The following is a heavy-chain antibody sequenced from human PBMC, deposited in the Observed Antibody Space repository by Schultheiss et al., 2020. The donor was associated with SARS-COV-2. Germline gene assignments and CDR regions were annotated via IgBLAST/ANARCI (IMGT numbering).Heavy chain of an antibody. D-gene: IGHD6-19*01. J-gene: IGHJ4*02. CDR1: GFTFSSYS. Sequence: GGSLRLSCAASGFTFSSYSMNWVRQAPGNGLEWVSSISSSSSYIYYVDSVKGRFTISRDNSKNTLYLQMNSLRAEDTAVYYCARVPGYSSWVFDYWGQGTLVTVSS. CDR2: ISSSSSYI. CDR3: ARVPGYSSWVFDY. V-gene: IGHV3-21*01.